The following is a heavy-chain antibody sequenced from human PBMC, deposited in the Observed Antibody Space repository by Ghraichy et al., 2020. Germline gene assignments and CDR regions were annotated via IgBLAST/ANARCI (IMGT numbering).Heavy chain of an antibody. J-gene: IGHJ4*02. CDR1: GYSFTNYW. Sequence: GESLNISCKGSGYSFTNYWIGWVRQMPGKGLEWMGIIYPGDSDTRYSPSFQGQVTISADKSISTAYLQWSSLKASDTAMYYCARRSYYDSSGYYYGYWGQGTLVTVSS. CDR3: ARRSYYDSSGYYYGY. CDR2: IYPGDSDT. D-gene: IGHD3-22*01. V-gene: IGHV5-51*01.